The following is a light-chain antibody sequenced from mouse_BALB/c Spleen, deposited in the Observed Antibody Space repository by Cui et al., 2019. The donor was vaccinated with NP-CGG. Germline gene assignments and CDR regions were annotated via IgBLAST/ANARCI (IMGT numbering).Light chain of an antibody. CDR1: TGAVTTSNY. CDR2: GTN. Sequence: QAVLTQESALTTSPGETVTLTCHSSTGAVTTSNYANWVQEKPDHLFTGLIGGTNNRAPGVPARFSGSLIGDKAALTITGAQTEDEAIYFCALWYSNHWVFGGGTTLTVL. V-gene: IGLV1*01. J-gene: IGLJ1*01. CDR3: ALWYSNHWV.